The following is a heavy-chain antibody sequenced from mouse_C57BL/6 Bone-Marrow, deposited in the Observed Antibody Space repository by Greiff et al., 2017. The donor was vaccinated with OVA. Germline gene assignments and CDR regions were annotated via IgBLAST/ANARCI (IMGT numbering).Heavy chain of an antibody. Sequence: QVQLQQSGPGLVQRSQSLSITCTVSGFSLTSYGVHWVRQSPGKGLEWLGVIWSGGSTDYNAAFISRLSISKDNSKSQVFFKMNSLQADDTAIYYCARSPYDGYFLWFAYWGQGTLVTVSA. D-gene: IGHD2-3*01. CDR1: GFSLTSYG. V-gene: IGHV2-2*01. J-gene: IGHJ3*01. CDR3: ARSPYDGYFLWFAY. CDR2: IWSGGST.